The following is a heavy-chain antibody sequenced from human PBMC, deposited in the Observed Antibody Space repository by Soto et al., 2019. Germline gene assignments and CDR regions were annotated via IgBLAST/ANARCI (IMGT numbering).Heavy chain of an antibody. V-gene: IGHV3-30*18. CDR3: AKDNCTNGVCYFDY. D-gene: IGHD2-8*01. Sequence: GESLKISCAASGFTFSSYGMHWVRQAPGKGLEWVAVISYDGSNKYYADSVKGRFTISRDNSKNTLYLQMNSLRAEDTAVYYCAKDNCTNGVCYFDYWGQGTLVTVSS. CDR1: GFTFSSYG. J-gene: IGHJ4*02. CDR2: ISYDGSNK.